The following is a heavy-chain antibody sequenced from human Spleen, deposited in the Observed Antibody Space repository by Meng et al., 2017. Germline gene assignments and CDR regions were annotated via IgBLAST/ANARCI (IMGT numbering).Heavy chain of an antibody. V-gene: IGHV4-59*01. CDR2: IYYTGTT. CDR1: AGSISTYY. D-gene: IGHD3-10*01. J-gene: IGHJ4*02. Sequence: GSLRLSCTVSAGSISTYYWSWVRQPPGEGLEWIGYIYYTGTTNYNPSLKSRVTMSVDTSKNQFSLNLRSVTAADTAVYYCARVAGASVTDFYFDYWGQGSLVTVSS. CDR3: ARVAGASVTDFYFDY.